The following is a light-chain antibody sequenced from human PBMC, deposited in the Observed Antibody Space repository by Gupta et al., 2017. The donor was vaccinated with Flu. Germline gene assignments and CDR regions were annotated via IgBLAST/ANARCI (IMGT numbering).Light chain of an antibody. CDR1: QSINSW. CDR3: QQYNTYWT. CDR2: RAS. J-gene: IGKJ1*01. Sequence: DIQMTQSPSTLSASVGDRVTITCRASQSINSWLAWYQQKPGKAPKLLIYRASNLESGVSSRFSGSGSGTAFTLTSSSLQPDDFATYYCQQYNTYWTFGQGTKVEI. V-gene: IGKV1-5*03.